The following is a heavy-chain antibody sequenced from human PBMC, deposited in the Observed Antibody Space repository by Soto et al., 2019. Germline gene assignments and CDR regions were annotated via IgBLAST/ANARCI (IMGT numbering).Heavy chain of an antibody. D-gene: IGHD3-10*01. CDR1: GFTFSSYG. CDR2: ISYDGSNK. CDR3: AKDGYYGSGSSGGRTKYYYYGMDV. V-gene: IGHV3-30*18. J-gene: IGHJ6*02. Sequence: QVQLVESGGGVVQPGRSLRLSCAASGFTFSSYGMHWVRQAPGKGLEWVAVISYDGSNKYYADSVKGRFTISRDNSKNTLYLQMNSLRAEDTAVYYCAKDGYYGSGSSGGRTKYYYYGMDVWGQGTTVTVSS.